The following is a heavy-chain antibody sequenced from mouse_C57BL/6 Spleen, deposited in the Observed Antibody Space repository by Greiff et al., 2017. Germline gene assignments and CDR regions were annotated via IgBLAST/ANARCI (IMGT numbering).Heavy chain of an antibody. Sequence: QVQLQQPGAELVKPGASVKMSCKASGYTFTSYWITWVKQRPGQGLEWIGDIYPGSGGTNYNEKFKGKATLTVDTASSTAYMQLSSLTSEDSAVYCCARYCGGYYAMDYWGQGTSVTVSS. CDR2: IYPGSGGT. J-gene: IGHJ4*01. V-gene: IGHV1-55*01. CDR3: ARYCGGYYAMDY. CDR1: GYTFTSYW.